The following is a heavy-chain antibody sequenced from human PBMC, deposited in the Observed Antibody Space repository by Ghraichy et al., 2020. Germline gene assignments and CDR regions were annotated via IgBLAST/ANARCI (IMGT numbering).Heavy chain of an antibody. J-gene: IGHJ6*02. Sequence: SETLSLTCAVYGGSFSGYYWSWIRQPPGKGLEWIGEINHGGITNYNPSLKSRVTISVDASKNQFSLELSSVTAADTAVYFCASQTEVDYGMDVWGQGTTVTVSS. CDR2: INHGGIT. D-gene: IGHD2-21*02. CDR1: GGSFSGYY. CDR3: ASQTEVDYGMDV. V-gene: IGHV4-34*01.